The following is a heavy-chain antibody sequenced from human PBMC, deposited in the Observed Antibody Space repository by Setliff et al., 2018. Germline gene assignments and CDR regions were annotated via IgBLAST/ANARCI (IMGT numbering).Heavy chain of an antibody. V-gene: IGHV1-18*01. CDR1: GFGFTTFG. J-gene: IGHJ4*02. CDR2: ISPYSGNT. CDR3: VRSSAPQVVLAADFDF. Sequence: ASVKVSCKTSGFGFTTFGFSWARQAPGQGLEWLGSISPYSGNTNYPQWPQGGVTMTIDTSATTVYMELQSLRSDDTAVYYCVRSSAPQVVLAADFDFWGQGTPVTV. D-gene: IGHD6-19*01.